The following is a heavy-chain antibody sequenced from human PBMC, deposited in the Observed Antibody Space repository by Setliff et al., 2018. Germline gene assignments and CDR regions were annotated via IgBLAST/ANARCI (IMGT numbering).Heavy chain of an antibody. CDR3: ARDQVGSSGYYQWGFYFYYMDV. CDR2: ISSSGSYI. J-gene: IGHJ6*03. V-gene: IGHV3-21*05. Sequence: GGSLRLSCAASGFTFSSYSMNWVRQAPGKGLEWVSYISSSGSYIYYADSVKGRFTISRDNAKNSLYLQMNSLRAEDTAVYYCARDQVGSSGYYQWGFYFYYMDVWGKGTTVTVSS. CDR1: GFTFSSYS. D-gene: IGHD3-22*01.